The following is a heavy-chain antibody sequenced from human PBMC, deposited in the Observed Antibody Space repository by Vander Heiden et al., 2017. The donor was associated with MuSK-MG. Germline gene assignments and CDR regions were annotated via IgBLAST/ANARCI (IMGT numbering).Heavy chain of an antibody. J-gene: IGHJ4*02. Sequence: QVQLQQWGAGLLKPSETLSPTCAVYGGSFSGYYWLWIRQPPGTGLEGIGKINHSGSTNYNPSLKSRVTISVDTSKNQSSLKLSSVTAADTAVYYCARVTYYYGSGSYRRPYDYWGQGTLVTVSS. CDR2: INHSGST. CDR3: ARVTYYYGSGSYRRPYDY. D-gene: IGHD3-10*01. V-gene: IGHV4-34*01. CDR1: GGSFSGYY.